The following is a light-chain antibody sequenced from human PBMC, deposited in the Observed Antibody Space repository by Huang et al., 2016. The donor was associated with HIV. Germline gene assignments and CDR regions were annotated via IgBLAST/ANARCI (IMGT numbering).Light chain of an antibody. Sequence: EIVLTQSPGTLSLSPGERATLSCRASQSVSSTFLAWYQQKPGQAPRLLIYGASNRVTGIPDRFSGSGSGTDFTLTISRLEPEDFAVYHCQQYDSSPMYTFGQGTKLEIK. CDR1: QSVSSTF. CDR2: GAS. V-gene: IGKV3-20*01. J-gene: IGKJ2*01. CDR3: QQYDSSPMYT.